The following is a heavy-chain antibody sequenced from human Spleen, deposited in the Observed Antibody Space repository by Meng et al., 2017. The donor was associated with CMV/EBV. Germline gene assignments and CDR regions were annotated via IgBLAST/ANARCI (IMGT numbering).Heavy chain of an antibody. CDR2: INSDGSST. D-gene: IGHD3-3*01. CDR3: ARVPDYDFWSGYYAYYYGMDV. J-gene: IGHJ6*02. V-gene: IGHV3-74*01. CDR1: GFTFSSYE. Sequence: GESLKISCAASGFTFSSYEMNWVRQAPGKGLVWVSRINSDGSSTSYADSVKGRFTISRDNAKNTLYLQMNSLRAEDTAVYYCARVPDYDFWSGYYAYYYGMDVWGQGTTVTVSS.